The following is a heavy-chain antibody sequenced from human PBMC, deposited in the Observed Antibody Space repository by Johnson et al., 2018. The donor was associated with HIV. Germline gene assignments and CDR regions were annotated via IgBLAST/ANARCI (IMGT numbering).Heavy chain of an antibody. Sequence: QVQLVESGGGVVQPGRSLRLSCAAYGFTFSSYAMHWVRQAPGKGLEWVAVISYDGSETLFADSVKGRFTISRDSSKNTLYLQMNSLRAEDTAVYYCARDGESQRLPLGDAFDVWDQGTLVTVSS. D-gene: IGHD6-25*01. V-gene: IGHV3-30*14. J-gene: IGHJ3*01. CDR2: ISYDGSET. CDR1: GFTFSSYA. CDR3: ARDGESQRLPLGDAFDV.